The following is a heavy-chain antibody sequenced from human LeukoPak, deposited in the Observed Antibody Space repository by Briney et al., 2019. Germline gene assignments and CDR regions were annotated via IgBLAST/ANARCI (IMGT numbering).Heavy chain of an antibody. J-gene: IGHJ4*02. CDR2: ISSSSSYI. Sequence: PGGSLRLSCAASGFSFENYNMNWVRQAPGKGLEWVSFISSSSSYIYYADSVKGRFTISRDNAKNSLFLQMNSLRVEDTALYYCTSQGSGYDSPIDYWGQGTLITVSS. D-gene: IGHD5-12*01. CDR3: TSQGSGYDSPIDY. CDR1: GFSFENYN. V-gene: IGHV3-21*01.